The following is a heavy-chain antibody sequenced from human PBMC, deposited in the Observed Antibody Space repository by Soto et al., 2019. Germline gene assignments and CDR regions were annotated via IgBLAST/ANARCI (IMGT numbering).Heavy chain of an antibody. CDR2: INHSGST. V-gene: IGHV4-34*01. J-gene: IGHJ4*02. Sequence: SETLSLTCAVYGGSFSGYYWSWIRQAPGKGLEWIGEINHSGSTNYNPSLKSRVTISVDTSKNQFSLKLNSMTAADTAVYYCARGLDCGDYKASFDYWGQGMLVT. CDR1: GGSFSGYY. D-gene: IGHD4-17*01. CDR3: ARGLDCGDYKASFDY.